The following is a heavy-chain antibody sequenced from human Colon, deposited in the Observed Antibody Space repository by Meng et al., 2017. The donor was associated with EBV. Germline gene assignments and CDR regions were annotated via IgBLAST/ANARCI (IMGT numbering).Heavy chain of an antibody. D-gene: IGHD4-17*01. CDR1: GGVLDNSEYF. CDR2: VRYSGTA. Sequence: HLLLHASGPVLVKPSVPLSLTCTVAGGVLDNSEYFCDGIRQPPGKGLALIGSVRYSGTAYYNPSLTSRVTICVDTSKNQFSLNLSSLTAADTAVYYCARHVYGDSYGFWGQGTLVTVSS. CDR3: ARHVYGDSYGF. J-gene: IGHJ4*02. V-gene: IGHV4-39*01.